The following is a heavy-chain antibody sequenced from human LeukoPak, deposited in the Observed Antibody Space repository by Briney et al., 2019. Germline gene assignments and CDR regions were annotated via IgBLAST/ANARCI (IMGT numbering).Heavy chain of an antibody. CDR1: GFTFSSYG. CDR3: ARGYSSSWYLD. V-gene: IGHV3-30*03. D-gene: IGHD6-13*01. CDR2: ISYDGTNN. Sequence: AGGSLRLSCAASGFTFSSYGMHWVRQAPGKGLEWVAIISYDGTNNYYADSVKGRFTISRDNAKKSLSLQMNSLRADDTAVYYCARGYSSSWYLDWGQGTLVTVSS. J-gene: IGHJ4*02.